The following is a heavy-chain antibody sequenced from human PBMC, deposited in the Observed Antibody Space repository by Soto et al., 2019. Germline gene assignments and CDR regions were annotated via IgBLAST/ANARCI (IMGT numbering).Heavy chain of an antibody. CDR1: EYSFRIYW. Sequence: GESLKISCQAFEYSFRIYWISWVRQKPGAGLEWMGRVDPNDSFATYSPSFEGHVSISVDKSTNIVYLQWRSLRASDTATYCGARHQSGSGNSNCYFWGQGTPVTVSS. CDR3: ARHQSGSGNSNCYF. J-gene: IGHJ4*02. V-gene: IGHV5-10-1*01. D-gene: IGHD3-10*01. CDR2: VDPNDSFA.